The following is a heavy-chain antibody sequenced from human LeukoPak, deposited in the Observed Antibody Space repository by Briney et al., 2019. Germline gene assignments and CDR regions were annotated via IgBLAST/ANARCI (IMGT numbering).Heavy chain of an antibody. V-gene: IGHV3-49*04. CDR2: IRSKTYGGTT. CDR1: VFTFGDYA. CDR3: ARAPPYDFWSGYYYFDK. J-gene: IGHJ4*02. Sequence: GGSLRLSCTTSVFTFGDYAMTWVPQAPGKGLEWVGFIRSKTYGGTTQYAASVKGRFTISRDDSKSIAYLQMNSLRAEDTAVYYCARAPPYDFWSGYYYFDKWGQGTLVTVSS. D-gene: IGHD3-3*01.